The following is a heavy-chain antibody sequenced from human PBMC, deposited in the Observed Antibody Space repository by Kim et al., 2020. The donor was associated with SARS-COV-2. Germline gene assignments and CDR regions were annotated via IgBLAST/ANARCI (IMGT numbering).Heavy chain of an antibody. CDR3: AKNGADDYSNSYYFYGMDV. Sequence: GGSLRLSCAASGFSFRNYAMSWVRQAPGKGLEWASVISGSGGSTYYADSVKGRFTISRDNSKNTLYLQMNSLRAEDTAVYYCAKNGADDYSNSYYFYGMDVWGQGTTVTVSS. CDR2: ISGSGGST. CDR1: GFSFRNYA. J-gene: IGHJ6*02. D-gene: IGHD4-4*01. V-gene: IGHV3-23*01.